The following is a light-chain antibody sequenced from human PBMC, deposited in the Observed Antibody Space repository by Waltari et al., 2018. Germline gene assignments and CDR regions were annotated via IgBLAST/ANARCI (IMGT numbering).Light chain of an antibody. Sequence: IVMTQSPATLSVSPGERATLSCRASQRVSSNLAWYQPKPGQAPRLLIYGASTRATGIPARFSGSGSGTEFTLTISSLQSEDFAVYYCQQYNNWRSITFGQGTRLEIK. J-gene: IGKJ5*01. CDR1: QRVSSN. CDR2: GAS. V-gene: IGKV3-15*01. CDR3: QQYNNWRSIT.